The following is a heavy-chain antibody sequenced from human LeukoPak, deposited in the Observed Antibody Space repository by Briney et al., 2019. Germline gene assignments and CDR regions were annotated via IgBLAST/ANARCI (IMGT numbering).Heavy chain of an antibody. Sequence: PASSMRPSSAAGDITSDDYAHCWVRHAPEGGVEWGSGNSRNSGSIGHADSVQGRFTISRDNAKNSLYLQMNSLRAEYTALYYCAKHIRDYDGSGYEIDSWGQGTLVTVSS. CDR1: DITSDDYA. J-gene: IGHJ4*02. CDR2: NSRNSGSI. D-gene: IGHD3-22*01. CDR3: AKHIRDYDGSGYEIDS. V-gene: IGHV3-9*02.